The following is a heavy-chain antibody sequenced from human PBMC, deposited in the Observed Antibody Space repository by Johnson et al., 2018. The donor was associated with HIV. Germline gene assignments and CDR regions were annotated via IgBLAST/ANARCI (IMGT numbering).Heavy chain of an antibody. Sequence: VQLVESGGGVVRRGGSLRLSCSTSGFTFDDHGMSWVRQGPGKGLEWVSGINWNGGSTGYVDSVKGRFTISRDNAKNSLYVQMNSLRVEDTALYYCAREGRMDYGAPRAAFDIWGQGTMVTVSS. CDR1: GFTFDDHG. CDR2: INWNGGST. CDR3: AREGRMDYGAPRAAFDI. D-gene: IGHD4-17*01. V-gene: IGHV3-20*04. J-gene: IGHJ3*02.